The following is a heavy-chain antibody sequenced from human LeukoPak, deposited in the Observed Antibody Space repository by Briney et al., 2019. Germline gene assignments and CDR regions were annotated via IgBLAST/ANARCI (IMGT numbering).Heavy chain of an antibody. CDR1: GFTFSSAW. D-gene: IGHD2-2*01. V-gene: IGHV3-15*01. CDR3: TTTSYCSSSSCYYYYMDV. J-gene: IGHJ6*03. CDR2: IKSKTDGGTT. Sequence: PGGSLRLSCAASGFTFSSAWMSWVRQAPGKGLEWVGRIKSKTDGGTTDYAAPVKGRFTISRDDSKNTLYLQMNSLKTEDTAVYYCTTTSYCSSSSCYYYYMDVWGKGTTVTVSS.